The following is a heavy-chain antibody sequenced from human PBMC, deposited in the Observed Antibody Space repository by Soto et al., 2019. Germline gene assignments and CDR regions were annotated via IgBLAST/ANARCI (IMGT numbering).Heavy chain of an antibody. Sequence: PVVSLILSCSSSVFTFINSWISLVRQAPVNWLEWVGRIKSKTDGGTTDYAAPVKGRFTISRDDSKNTLYLQMNSLKTEETAVYYCTKGIPKVTNGVNEYWGQGTLVTVSS. D-gene: IGHD4-17*01. CDR1: VFTFINSW. J-gene: IGHJ4*02. CDR3: TKGIPKVTNGVNEY. V-gene: IGHV3-15*01. CDR2: IKSKTDGGTT.